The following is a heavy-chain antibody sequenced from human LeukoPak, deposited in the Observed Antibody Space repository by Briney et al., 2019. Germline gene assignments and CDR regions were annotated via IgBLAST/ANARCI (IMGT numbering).Heavy chain of an antibody. CDR2: INWNSGNI. D-gene: IGHD6-13*01. V-gene: IGHV3-9*01. CDR1: GFTFDDYA. Sequence: GGSLRLSCAASGFTFDDYAMHWVRQAPGKGLEWVSGINWNSGNIGYADSVKGRFTISRDNAKNSLYLQMNSLRAENTALYYCPRSSSWYFPFDYWGQGTLVTVSS. CDR3: PRSSSWYFPFDY. J-gene: IGHJ4*02.